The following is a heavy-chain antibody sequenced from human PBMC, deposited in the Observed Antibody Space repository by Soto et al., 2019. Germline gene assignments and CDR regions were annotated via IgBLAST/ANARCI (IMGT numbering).Heavy chain of an antibody. Sequence: QVQLQESGPGLVKPSETLSLTCTVSGGSISSYYWSWIRQPPGKGLEWIGYIYYSGSTNYNPSLKSRVTMSVDTSKTQFSLKLSSVTAADTAVYYCARLLGSRGDWFDPWGQGTLVTVSS. V-gene: IGHV4-59*08. CDR1: GGSISSYY. D-gene: IGHD3-10*01. CDR3: ARLLGSRGDWFDP. J-gene: IGHJ5*02. CDR2: IYYSGST.